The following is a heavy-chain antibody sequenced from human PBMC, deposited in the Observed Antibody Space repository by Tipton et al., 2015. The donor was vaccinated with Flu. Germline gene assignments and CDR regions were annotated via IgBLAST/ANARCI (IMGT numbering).Heavy chain of an antibody. Sequence: SLRLSCAASGFSFNDYAMHWVRQAPGKGLEWVSLISGDGGRTYYADSVKGRFTISRDNREKSLFLQMNSLRIEDSAFYYCAKDDGYCSGGNCYRSVVDYWGQGALVTVSA. D-gene: IGHD2-15*01. CDR3: AKDDGYCSGGNCYRSVVDY. V-gene: IGHV3-43*02. CDR1: GFSFNDYA. J-gene: IGHJ4*02. CDR2: ISGDGGRT.